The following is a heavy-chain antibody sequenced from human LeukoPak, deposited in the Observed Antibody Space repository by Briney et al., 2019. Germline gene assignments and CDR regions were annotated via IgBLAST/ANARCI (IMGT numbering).Heavy chain of an antibody. CDR3: AKGDLRYCSSTSCYCAS. CDR1: GFTFSSYA. D-gene: IGHD2-2*01. V-gene: IGHV3-23*01. CDR2: ISGSGGST. J-gene: IGHJ4*02. Sequence: GGSLRLSCAASGFTFSSYAMSWVRQAPGKGLEWVSAISGSGGSTYYADSVKGRFTISRDNSKNTLYLQMNSLRAEDTAVYYCAKGDLRYCSSTSCYCASWGQGTLVTVSS.